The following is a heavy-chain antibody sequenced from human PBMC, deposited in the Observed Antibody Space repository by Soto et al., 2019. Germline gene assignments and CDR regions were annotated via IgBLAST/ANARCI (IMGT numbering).Heavy chain of an antibody. J-gene: IGHJ4*02. D-gene: IGHD3-10*01. CDR2: ISYSGTT. V-gene: IGHV4-59*01. CDR3: ARRGVSGPIDY. Sequence: SETLSLTCTVSGGSLSSYYWSWIRRPPGMGLEWIASISYSGTTNYNSSLKSRVTISIDTSKNQFSLKLSSVTAADTAVYYCARRGVSGPIDYWGQGTLVTVSS. CDR1: GGSLSSYY.